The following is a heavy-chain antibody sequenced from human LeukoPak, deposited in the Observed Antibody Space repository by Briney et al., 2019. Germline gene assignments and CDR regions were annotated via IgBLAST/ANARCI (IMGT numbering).Heavy chain of an antibody. J-gene: IGHJ4*02. Sequence: PSETLSLTCTVAGGSMSSYYWSWIRQPPGKGLEWIGYIYYSGSTKYNPSHKSRVTISVDTSKNQFSLKLSSVTAADTALYYCARHPQIVGATKYFDYWGQGTLVTVSS. CDR2: IYYSGST. CDR3: ARHPQIVGATKYFDY. CDR1: GGSMSSYY. D-gene: IGHD1-26*01. V-gene: IGHV4-59*08.